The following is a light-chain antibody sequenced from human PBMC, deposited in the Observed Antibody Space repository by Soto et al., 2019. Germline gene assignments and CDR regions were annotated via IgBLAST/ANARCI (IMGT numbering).Light chain of an antibody. Sequence: DIQMTQSPSTLSASVGDRVTLTCRASQSISGWLAWYQQKPGKAPKLLMSDASSLESGVPSRFGGRGSGTEFTLTISSLQPDDFATYYCQQYNSYPYTFGQGTKLEIK. V-gene: IGKV1-5*01. CDR3: QQYNSYPYT. CDR2: DAS. J-gene: IGKJ2*01. CDR1: QSISGW.